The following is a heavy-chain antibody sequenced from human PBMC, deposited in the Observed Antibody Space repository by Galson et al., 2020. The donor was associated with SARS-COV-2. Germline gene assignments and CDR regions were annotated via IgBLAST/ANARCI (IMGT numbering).Heavy chain of an antibody. J-gene: IGHJ4*02. V-gene: IGHV3-7*03. CDR2: INQDESER. Sequence: GESLKISCAASGFTFSNYWMTWVRQAPGKGLEWVANINQDESERYYVDSVKGRFTISRDNAKNSLSLQMNSLTPADTAIYYCTRGGGSPPYFDRWGRGALVTVSS. CDR3: TRGGGSPPYFDR. D-gene: IGHD6-13*01. CDR1: GFTFSNYW.